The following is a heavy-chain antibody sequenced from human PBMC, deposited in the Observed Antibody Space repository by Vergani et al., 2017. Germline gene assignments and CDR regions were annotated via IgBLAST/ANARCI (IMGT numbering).Heavy chain of an antibody. CDR3: ARXPEVIAAAGARRDACDI. D-gene: IGHD6-13*01. V-gene: IGHV1-69*01. Sequence: QVQLVKSGPEVKKPRSSVTVSCKASGGTFSSYALSWVRQAHGQGLALMGGIIPICGTANYAEKFKGRRTFTADESTRTSYMELSSLRPEDTAVYYCARXPEVIAAAGARRDACDIWGQGRMVTVSS. CDR1: GGTFSSYA. J-gene: IGHJ3*02. CDR2: IIPICGTA.